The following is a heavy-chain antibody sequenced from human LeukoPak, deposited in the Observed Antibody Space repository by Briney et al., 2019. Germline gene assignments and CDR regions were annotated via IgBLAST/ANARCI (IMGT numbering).Heavy chain of an antibody. D-gene: IGHD2-2*01. J-gene: IGHJ5*02. CDR3: ARVQGEYQLLNWFDP. V-gene: IGHV1-8*03. CDR2: MNPNSGNT. CDR1: GYTFTSYD. Sequence: GASVKVSCKASGYTFTSYDINLVRQATGQGLEWMGRMNPNSGNTGYAQKFQGRVTITRNTSISTAYMELSSLRSEDTAVYYCARVQGEYQLLNWFDPWGQGTLVTVSS.